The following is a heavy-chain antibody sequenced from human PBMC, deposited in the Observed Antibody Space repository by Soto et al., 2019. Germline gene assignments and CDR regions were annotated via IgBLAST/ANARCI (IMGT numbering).Heavy chain of an antibody. D-gene: IGHD5-12*01. CDR1: GGSISSYY. CDR2: IYYSGST. V-gene: IGHV4-59*01. CDR3: ASSDIVATWVDY. J-gene: IGHJ4*02. Sequence: ETLSLTCTVSGGSISSYYWSWIRQPPGKGLEWIGYIYYSGSTNYNPSLKSRVTISVDTSKNQFSLKLSSVTAADTAVYYCASSDIVATWVDYWGQGTLVTVSS.